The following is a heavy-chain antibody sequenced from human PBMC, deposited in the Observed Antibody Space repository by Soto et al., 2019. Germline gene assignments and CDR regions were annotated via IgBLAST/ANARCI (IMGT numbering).Heavy chain of an antibody. CDR3: VSGEGRNSHDTRFDY. J-gene: IGHJ4*02. Sequence: QMHLVESGGGVVQPGMSLRLSCSVSGFTFTNHGIHWVRQAPGKGLEWVADISNNGIDNWYADSVKGRFTVTRDNFGDAAYLQMTGLRPEDTAVYYCVSGEGRNSHDTRFDYWGQGTLVTVSS. CDR2: ISNNGIDN. CDR1: GFTFTNHG. V-gene: IGHV3-30*03. D-gene: IGHD3-10*01.